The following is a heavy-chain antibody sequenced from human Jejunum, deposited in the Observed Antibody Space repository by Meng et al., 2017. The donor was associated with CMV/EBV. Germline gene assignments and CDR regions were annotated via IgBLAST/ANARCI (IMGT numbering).Heavy chain of an antibody. Sequence: SCAASGFTFSGYWMRWVRQAPGKGLVWLSRISGDGSAINYADSVEGRLTISRDNAKNTLYLQINSHRADDTAVYYCARGSTGYGNFDYWGQGTLVTVSS. CDR2: ISGDGSAI. CDR3: ARGSTGYGNFDY. CDR1: GFTFSGYW. J-gene: IGHJ4*02. D-gene: IGHD5-12*01. V-gene: IGHV3-74*01.